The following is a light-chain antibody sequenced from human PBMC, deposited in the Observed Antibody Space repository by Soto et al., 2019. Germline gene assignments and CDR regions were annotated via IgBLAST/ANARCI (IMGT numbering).Light chain of an antibody. V-gene: IGKV3-15*01. CDR1: ESIGSN. CDR3: QQYDDWPPWT. CDR2: GAS. Sequence: EIVMTPSPATLSVSPGERVTLSCRASESIGSNLAWYQQIPGQAPRLLMYGASTRATGIPARFSGSESGTEFTLTISSLQSEDFGVYYCQQYDDWPPWTFGQGTKVDIK. J-gene: IGKJ1*01.